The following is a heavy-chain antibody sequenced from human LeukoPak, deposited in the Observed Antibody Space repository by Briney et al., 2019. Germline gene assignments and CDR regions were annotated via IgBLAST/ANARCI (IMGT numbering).Heavy chain of an antibody. J-gene: IGHJ5*02. Sequence: SETLSLTCAVYGGSFSGYHWSWIRQPPGKGLKWIGEINHSGSTNYNPSLKSRVTISVDTSKNQFSLKLSSVTAADTAVYYCARGSNYYDSGKGWFDPWGQGTLVTVSS. CDR2: INHSGST. CDR3: ARGSNYYDSGKGWFDP. CDR1: GGSFSGYH. V-gene: IGHV4-34*01. D-gene: IGHD3-10*01.